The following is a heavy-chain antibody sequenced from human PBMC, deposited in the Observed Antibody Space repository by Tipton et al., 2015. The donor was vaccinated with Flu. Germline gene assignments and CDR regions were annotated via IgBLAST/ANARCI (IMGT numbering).Heavy chain of an antibody. V-gene: IGHV4-39*07. J-gene: IGHJ4*02. D-gene: IGHD1-20*01. CDR2: IDRSGIT. Sequence: TLSLTCSVSGGAISSSSHYWGWIRQPPGKGLEWIGSIDRSGITYYNPSLKSRVTISVDTSKNQVSLNVTSVTAADTAVYYCATLAITALYDFDYWGQGTLVTVSS. CDR3: ATLAITALYDFDY. CDR1: GGAISSSSHY.